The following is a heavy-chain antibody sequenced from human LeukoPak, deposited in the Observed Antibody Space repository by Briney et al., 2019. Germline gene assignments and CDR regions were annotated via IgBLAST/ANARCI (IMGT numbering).Heavy chain of an antibody. CDR1: GVSTTNGIYY. CDR3: ARHAEYNSGWHFYLDH. D-gene: IGHD6-19*01. V-gene: IGHV4-39*01. Sequence: SETLSLTCTVSGVSTTNGIYYWAWIRQPPGKGLEWIGSVHNVGSTYYNLSLRSRATMSIDTSKNQFSLRLNSVTAADTAVYYCARHAEYNSGWHFYLDHWGQGIPVTVSS. J-gene: IGHJ4*02. CDR2: VHNVGST.